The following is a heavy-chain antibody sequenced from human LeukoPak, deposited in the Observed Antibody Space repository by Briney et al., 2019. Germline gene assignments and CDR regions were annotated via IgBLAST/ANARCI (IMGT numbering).Heavy chain of an antibody. CDR1: GFTFSNYA. D-gene: IGHD6-19*01. V-gene: IGHV3-23*01. CDR3: AKELSGSGWRKFDY. J-gene: IGHJ4*02. CDR2: IRASGGST. Sequence: GGSLRLSCEASGFTFSNYAMSWVRQAPGKGLEWVSSIRASGGSTYYADSVKGRFTISRDNSKNTLFLQMNSLRVEDTAVYYCAKELSGSGWRKFDYWGQGTLVTVSS.